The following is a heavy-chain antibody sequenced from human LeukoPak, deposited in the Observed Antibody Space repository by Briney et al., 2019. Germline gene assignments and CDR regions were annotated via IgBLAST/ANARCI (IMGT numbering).Heavy chain of an antibody. Sequence: ASVKVSCKASGGTFSSYAISWVRQAPGQGLEWMGIINPSGGSTSYAQKFQGRVTMTRDTSTSTVYMELSSLRSEDTAVYYCASRSWPSNSPYYYYYMDVWGKGTTVTISS. CDR1: GGTFSSYA. CDR2: INPSGGST. V-gene: IGHV1-46*01. J-gene: IGHJ6*03. CDR3: ASRSWPSNSPYYYYYMDV. D-gene: IGHD4-23*01.